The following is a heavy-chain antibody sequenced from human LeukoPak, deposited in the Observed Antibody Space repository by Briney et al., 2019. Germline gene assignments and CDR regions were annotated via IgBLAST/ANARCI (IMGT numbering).Heavy chain of an antibody. Sequence: PSGTLSLTCAVSGGSISSSNWWSWVRQPPGKGLEWIGEIYHSGSTNYNPSLKSRVTISVDTSKNQFSLKLSSVTAADTAVYYCARDPFAQTYYYGSGTPGDAFDIWGQGTMVTVSS. CDR3: ARDPFAQTYYYGSGTPGDAFDI. CDR2: IYHSGST. CDR1: GGSISSSNW. D-gene: IGHD3-10*01. V-gene: IGHV4-4*02. J-gene: IGHJ3*02.